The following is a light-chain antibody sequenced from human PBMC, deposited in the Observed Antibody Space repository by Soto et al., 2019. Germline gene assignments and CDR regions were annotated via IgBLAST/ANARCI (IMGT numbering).Light chain of an antibody. CDR2: EAT. CDR3: CSYAGSSTWV. Sequence: QSALTQPASVSGSPGQSITISCTGTRSDVGSYGLVSWYHQLPGKAPELVIYEATKRPSEVSDRFSGSKSGITASLTISGLQADDEGDFYCCSYAGSSTWVFGGGTQLTVL. V-gene: IGLV2-23*01. J-gene: IGLJ3*02. CDR1: RSDVGSYGL.